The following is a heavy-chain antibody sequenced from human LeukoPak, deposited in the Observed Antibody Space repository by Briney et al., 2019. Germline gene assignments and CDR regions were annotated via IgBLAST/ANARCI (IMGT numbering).Heavy chain of an antibody. D-gene: IGHD3-22*01. CDR2: MSWNSGSI. CDR3: AKAGPYYYDSSGYYDY. CDR1: GFTFDDYA. J-gene: IGHJ4*02. Sequence: GGSLRLSCAASGFTFDDYAMHWVRQGPGKGLEWVSGMSWNSGSIGYADSVKGRFTISRDNAKNSLYLQMNSLRAEDTALYYCAKAGPYYYDSSGYYDYWGQGTLVTVSS. V-gene: IGHV3-9*01.